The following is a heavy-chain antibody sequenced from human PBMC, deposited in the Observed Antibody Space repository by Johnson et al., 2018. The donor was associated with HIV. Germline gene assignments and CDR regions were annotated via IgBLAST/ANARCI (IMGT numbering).Heavy chain of an antibody. CDR1: GFTFSSYW. CDR2: IKQDGSEK. J-gene: IGHJ3*02. V-gene: IGHV3-7*05. Sequence: VQLVESGGGLVQPGGSLRLSCAVSGFTFSSYWMSWVRQAPGKGLEWVANIKQDGSEKHYVDSVKGRFIISRDNAKNSLYLQMNSLRAEDTAVYYCARDRAGFDIWGQGTMVTVSS. CDR3: ARDRAGFDI. D-gene: IGHD6-19*01.